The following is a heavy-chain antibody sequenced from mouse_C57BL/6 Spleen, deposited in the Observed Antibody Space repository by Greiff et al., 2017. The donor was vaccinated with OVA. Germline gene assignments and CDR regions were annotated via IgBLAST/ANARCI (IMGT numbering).Heavy chain of an antibody. D-gene: IGHD2-5*01. CDR3: ARGQRYSNYYFDY. J-gene: IGHJ2*01. V-gene: IGHV1-22*01. CDR2: IKPNNGGT. CDR1: GYTFTDYN. Sequence: EVQLQQSGPELVKPGASVKMSCKASGYTFTDYNMHWVKQSHGKSLEWIGYIKPNNGGTSYNQKFKGKATLTVNKSSSTAYMELRRLTSEDSAVYDSARGQRYSNYYFDYWGQGTTRTVSS.